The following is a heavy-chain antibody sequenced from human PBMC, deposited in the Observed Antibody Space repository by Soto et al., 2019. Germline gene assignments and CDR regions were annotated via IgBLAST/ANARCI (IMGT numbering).Heavy chain of an antibody. D-gene: IGHD3-22*01. Sequence: ASVKVSCKVSGYTLTELSMHWVRQAPGKGLEWMGGFDPEDGETIYAQKFQGGVTMTEDTSTDTAYMELSSLRSEDTAVYYCATDDYYDSSGPNFDYWGQGTLVSVSS. CDR2: FDPEDGET. V-gene: IGHV1-24*01. CDR3: ATDDYYDSSGPNFDY. CDR1: GYTLTELS. J-gene: IGHJ4*02.